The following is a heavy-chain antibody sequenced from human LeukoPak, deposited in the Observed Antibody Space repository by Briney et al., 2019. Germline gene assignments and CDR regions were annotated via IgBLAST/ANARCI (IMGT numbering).Heavy chain of an antibody. CDR2: MNPNSGNT. D-gene: IGHD6-13*01. CDR1: GYTFTSYD. Sequence: ASVKVSCKASGYTFTSYDINWARQATGQGLEWMGWMNPNSGNTGYAQKFQGRVTMTRNTSISTAYMELSSLRSEDTAVYYCARIRGIAAAPTPGYWGQGTLVTVSS. J-gene: IGHJ4*02. CDR3: ARIRGIAAAPTPGY. V-gene: IGHV1-8*01.